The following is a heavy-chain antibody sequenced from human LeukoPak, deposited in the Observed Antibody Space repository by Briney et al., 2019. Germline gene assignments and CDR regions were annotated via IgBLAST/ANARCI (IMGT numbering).Heavy chain of an antibody. J-gene: IGHJ6*03. D-gene: IGHD3-9*01. CDR1: GFTFSRYS. CDR3: ARQTNDILTGFGGWYYMDV. CDR2: ISISSNYI. V-gene: IGHV3-21*01. Sequence: GGSLRLSCAASGFTFSRYSMNWVRQAPGKGLEWVSSISISSNYIYYADSVKGRFTISRDNAKNSLYLQVNSLRAEDTAVYYCARQTNDILTGFGGWYYMDVWGKGTTVTISS.